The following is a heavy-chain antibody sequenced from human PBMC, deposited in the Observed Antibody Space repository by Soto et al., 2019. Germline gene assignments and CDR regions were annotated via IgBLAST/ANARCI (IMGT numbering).Heavy chain of an antibody. CDR3: ATKDNGKYYFDQ. D-gene: IGHD1-26*01. CDR2: IHYSGIT. CDR1: GYSIRSDNW. J-gene: IGHJ4*02. V-gene: IGHV4-28*01. Sequence: SETLSLTCGVSGYSIRSDNWWVWIRQPPGKGLEWIGYIHYSGITYSNPSLKSRLTMSVDTSKNQFSLKLSSVTAVDTAVYYCATKDNGKYYFDQWGQGILVTVSS.